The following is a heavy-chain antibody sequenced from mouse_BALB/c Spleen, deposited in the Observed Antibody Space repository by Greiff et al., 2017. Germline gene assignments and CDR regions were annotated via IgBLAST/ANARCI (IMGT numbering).Heavy chain of an antibody. CDR3: ARAGRFAWFAY. V-gene: IGHV1-7*01. J-gene: IGHJ3*01. D-gene: IGHD3-1*01. CDR2: INPSTGYT. Sequence: QVQLKQSGAELAKPWASVKMSCKASGYTFTSYWMHWVKQRPGQGLEWIGYINPSTGYTEYNQKFKDKATLTADKSSSTAYMQLSSLTSEDSAVYYCARAGRFAWFAYWGQGTLVTVSA. CDR1: GYTFTSYW.